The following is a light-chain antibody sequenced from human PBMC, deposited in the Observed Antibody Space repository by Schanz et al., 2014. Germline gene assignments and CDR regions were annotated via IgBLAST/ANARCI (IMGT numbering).Light chain of an antibody. Sequence: EVVMTQSPVTLSVSPGERATLSCRASQSVSSSYLAWYQQKPGQAPRLLIYGASTRATAFPARFSGSGSGTEFTLTISSLQSEDFAVYYCQQYNNWPRTFGQGTKVEIK. V-gene: IGKV3-15*01. CDR2: GAS. CDR1: QSVSSSY. J-gene: IGKJ1*01. CDR3: QQYNNWPRT.